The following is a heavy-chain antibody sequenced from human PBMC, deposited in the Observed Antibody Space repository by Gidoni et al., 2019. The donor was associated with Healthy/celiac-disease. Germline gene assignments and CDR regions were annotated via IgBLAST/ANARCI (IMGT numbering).Heavy chain of an antibody. CDR2: ISSSGSTI. CDR1: GFTFSSYR. Sequence: EVQLVESGGGLVKPGGSLRPSCAASGFTFSSYRMNWVRQAPGKGLEWVSSISSSGSTIYYADSVKGRFTISRDNAKNSLYLQMNSLRAEDTAVYYCARKMITYDSSGYTIGVDYWGQGTLVTVSS. V-gene: IGHV3-21*01. J-gene: IGHJ4*02. CDR3: ARKMITYDSSGYTIGVDY. D-gene: IGHD3-22*01.